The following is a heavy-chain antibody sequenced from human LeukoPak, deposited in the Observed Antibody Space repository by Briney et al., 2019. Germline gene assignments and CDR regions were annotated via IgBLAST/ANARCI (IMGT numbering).Heavy chain of an antibody. CDR3: AKEGDWLGPSGAFDI. D-gene: IGHD2-21*02. Sequence: ASVKVSCKASGGTFSSYAISWVRQAPGQGLEWMGGIIPIFGTANYAQKFQGRVTITADESTSTAYMELSSLRSEDTAVYYCAKEGDWLGPSGAFDIWGQGTMVTVSS. J-gene: IGHJ3*02. CDR1: GGTFSSYA. CDR2: IIPIFGTA. V-gene: IGHV1-69*13.